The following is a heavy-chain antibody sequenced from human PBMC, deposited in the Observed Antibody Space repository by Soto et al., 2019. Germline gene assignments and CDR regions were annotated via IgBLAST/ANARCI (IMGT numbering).Heavy chain of an antibody. CDR2: IWYDGSNK. CDR3: ARDPAVYDSSGYYPKYYFDY. J-gene: IGHJ4*02. V-gene: IGHV3-33*01. Sequence: GGSLRLSCAASGFTFSSYGMHWVRQAPGKGLEWVAVIWYDGSNKYYADSVKGRFTISRDNSKNTLYLQMNSLRAEDTAVYYCARDPAVYDSSGYYPKYYFDYWGQGTLVTVSS. CDR1: GFTFSSYG. D-gene: IGHD3-22*01.